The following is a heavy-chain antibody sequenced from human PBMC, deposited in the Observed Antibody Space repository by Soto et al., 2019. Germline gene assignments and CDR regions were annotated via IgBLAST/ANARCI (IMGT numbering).Heavy chain of an antibody. Sequence: QVPLVQSGAEVKKPGASVKVSCKASGYTFTTYGMSWVRQAPGQRLDRMGWISTYNGNTKYAERLQGRVTMTTDTTSRTAYMEPRSLKTDDTAVYYCARGPSDYYNNSGNYFLDYWGQGTLVTVSS. V-gene: IGHV1-18*01. J-gene: IGHJ4*02. CDR1: GYTFTTYG. CDR3: ARGPSDYYNNSGNYFLDY. CDR2: ISTYNGNT. D-gene: IGHD3-22*01.